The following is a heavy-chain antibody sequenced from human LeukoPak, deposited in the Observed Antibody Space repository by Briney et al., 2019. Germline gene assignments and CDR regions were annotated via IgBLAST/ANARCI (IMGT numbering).Heavy chain of an antibody. Sequence: SETLSLTCSVSGDSINSDVSYWAWIRQPPGKGLVWIGTIYYSGSAGSTYYNPSLKSRVTISVDTSKNQFSLNLSSVTAADTAIYYCARHLYDKTGRPLDSWGQGTLVTVSS. CDR2: IYYSGSAGST. J-gene: IGHJ4*02. CDR3: ARHLYDKTGRPLDS. V-gene: IGHV4-39*01. CDR1: GDSINSDVSY. D-gene: IGHD3-9*01.